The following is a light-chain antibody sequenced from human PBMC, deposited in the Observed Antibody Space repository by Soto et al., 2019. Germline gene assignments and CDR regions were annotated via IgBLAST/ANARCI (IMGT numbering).Light chain of an antibody. CDR2: EVS. Sequence: QSALTQPPSVSGSPGQSVTISLTGTSSDVGYYNRVSSYQQPPGTAPKLLIYEVSNRPSGVPDRFSGSKSGNTASLTISGLQAEDEADYYCSLYTSSTFYVFGSGTKVTVL. CDR1: SSDVGYYNR. J-gene: IGLJ1*01. V-gene: IGLV2-18*01. CDR3: SLYTSSTFYV.